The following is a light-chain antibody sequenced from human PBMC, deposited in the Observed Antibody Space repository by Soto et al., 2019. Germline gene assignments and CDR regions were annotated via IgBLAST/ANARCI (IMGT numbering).Light chain of an antibody. CDR3: SSYTSSRTLV. J-gene: IGLJ3*02. CDR1: SSDIGGYDY. CDR2: EVI. Sequence: QSALTQPASVSGSPGQSITISCTGTSSDIGGYDYVSWYQQHPGRAPKLMIYEVIHRPSGVSNRFSGSKSGNTASLTISGLQAEDEADYYCSSYTSSRTLVFGGGTKLTAL. V-gene: IGLV2-14*01.